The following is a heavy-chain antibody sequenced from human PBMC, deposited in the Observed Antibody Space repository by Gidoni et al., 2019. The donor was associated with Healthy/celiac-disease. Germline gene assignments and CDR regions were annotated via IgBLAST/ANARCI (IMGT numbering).Heavy chain of an antibody. CDR1: GGSISSYY. Sequence: QVQLQESGPGLVKPSETLSLTCTVSGGSISSYYCSWLRQPPGKGLEWIGYIYYSGSTNYNPSLKSRVTISVDTSKNQFSLKLSSVTAADTAVYYCAREPTAPYDYIWGSYRPREYYFDYWGQGTLVTVSS. V-gene: IGHV4-59*01. D-gene: IGHD3-16*02. J-gene: IGHJ4*02. CDR2: IYYSGST. CDR3: AREPTAPYDYIWGSYRPREYYFDY.